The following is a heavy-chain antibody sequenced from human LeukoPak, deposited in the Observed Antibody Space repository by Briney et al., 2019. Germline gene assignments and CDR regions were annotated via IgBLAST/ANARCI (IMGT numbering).Heavy chain of an antibody. Sequence: ASVKVSCKASGYTFTSYGISWVRQAPGQGLEWMGWISAYNGNTNYAQKLQGRVTMTTDTSTSTAYMELRSLGSDDTAVYYCARCPDLGYWSGGSCRLDFDYWLQGTLVTVSS. V-gene: IGHV1-18*01. D-gene: IGHD2-15*01. CDR2: ISAYNGNT. CDR3: ARCPDLGYWSGGSCRLDFDY. CDR1: GYTFTSYG. J-gene: IGHJ4*02.